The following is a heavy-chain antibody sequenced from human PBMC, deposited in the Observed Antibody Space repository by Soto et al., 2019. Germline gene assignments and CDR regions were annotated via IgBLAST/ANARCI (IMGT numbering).Heavy chain of an antibody. J-gene: IGHJ6*03. CDR1: GYTFTSYA. Sequence: GASVKVSCKASGYTFTSYAMHWVRQAPGQRLEWMGWINAGNGNTKYSQKFQGRITITRDTSASTAYMELSSLRSEDTAVYYCARDRVSGDYTYYYMDVWGKGTTVTVSS. CDR3: ARDRVSGDYTYYYMDV. CDR2: INAGNGNT. V-gene: IGHV1-3*01. D-gene: IGHD3-10*01.